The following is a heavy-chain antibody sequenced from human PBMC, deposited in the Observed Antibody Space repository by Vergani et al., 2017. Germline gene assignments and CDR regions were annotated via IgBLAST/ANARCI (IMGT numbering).Heavy chain of an antibody. Sequence: EVQLLESGGGLVQPGGSLRLSCAASGFTFSSYAMSWVRQAPGKGLEWVSAISGSGGSTYYADSVKGRFTISRDNSKNTLYLQMNSLRAEDTAVYYCAKDNEYFGPRIQLWLIPCMDVWGQGTTVTVSS. D-gene: IGHD5-18*01. V-gene: IGHV3-23*01. CDR3: AKDNEYFGPRIQLWLIPCMDV. J-gene: IGHJ6*02. CDR2: ISGSGGST. CDR1: GFTFSSYA.